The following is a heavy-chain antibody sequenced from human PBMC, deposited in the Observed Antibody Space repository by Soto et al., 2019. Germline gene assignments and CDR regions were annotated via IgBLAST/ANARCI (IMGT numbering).Heavy chain of an antibody. CDR1: GGSISGYL. D-gene: IGHD4-17*01. V-gene: IGHV4-59*08. CDR2: ISYSGST. J-gene: IGHJ3*02. CDR3: ARRVYGDYDHPXDI. Sequence: SETLSLTCTVSGGSISGYLWSWVRQPPGRGLEWIGYISYSGSTNYNPSLNSRVTISVDTSKNQFSLRLSSVTAADTAVYYCARRVYGDYDHPXDIWGQGIMVTVSS.